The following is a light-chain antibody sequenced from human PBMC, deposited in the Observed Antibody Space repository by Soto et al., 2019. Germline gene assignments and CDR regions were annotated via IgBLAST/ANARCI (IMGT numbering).Light chain of an antibody. V-gene: IGKV2-30*01. CDR3: VQGTRWPWT. CDR2: QVS. J-gene: IGKJ1*01. CDR1: QGLVYSDGNTF. Sequence: DVVMTQSPLSLSVTLGQPASISCRSSQGLVYSDGNTFLNWFHQRPGQSPRRLIYQVSNRDSGVPDRFSGRGSGPDYTLTISRVEAEDVGIYYCVQGTRWPWTFGQGTKVEIK.